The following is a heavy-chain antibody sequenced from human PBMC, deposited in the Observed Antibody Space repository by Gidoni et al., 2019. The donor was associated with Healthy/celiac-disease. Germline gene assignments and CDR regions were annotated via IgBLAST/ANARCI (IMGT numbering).Heavy chain of an antibody. Sequence: QVQMVESGGGLVKPGGSLRPSGEATGSTFSDYYMSGDRQAPGKGREWVSYISSRGSAIYYADSVKGRFTISRDNAKNSLYLQMNSLRAEDTAVYYCARAFGVDAFDIWGQGTMVTVSS. J-gene: IGHJ3*02. V-gene: IGHV3-11*01. CDR2: ISSRGSAI. D-gene: IGHD3-10*01. CDR3: ARAFGVDAFDI. CDR1: GSTFSDYY.